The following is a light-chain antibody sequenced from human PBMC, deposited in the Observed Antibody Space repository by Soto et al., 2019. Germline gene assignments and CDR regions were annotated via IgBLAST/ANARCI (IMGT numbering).Light chain of an antibody. CDR3: QQRYHWPPFT. CDR1: QSISNY. Sequence: EIVLTQSPATLSLSPGERATLSCRARQSISNYLAWYQQKPGQSPRLLIYDASNRATGIPARFSGSGSGTDFTLTISSLEPEGFAVYYCQQRYHWPPFTFGPGTKVDIK. CDR2: DAS. J-gene: IGKJ3*01. V-gene: IGKV3-11*01.